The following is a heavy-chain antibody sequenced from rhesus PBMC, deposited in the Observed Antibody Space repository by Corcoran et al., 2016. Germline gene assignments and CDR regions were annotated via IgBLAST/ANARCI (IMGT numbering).Heavy chain of an antibody. CDR1: GGSISSNY. J-gene: IGHJ4*01. CDR2: IDGSGGST. Sequence: QVQLQESGPGLVKPSETLSLTCAVSGGSISSNYWSWIRQPPGKGLEWIGRIDGSGGSTDYNPSRKSRVTIAQDASKIQFSLKLSSVTAADTAVYYCARYARYCSGTYCYQHFDYWGQGVLVTVSS. CDR3: ARYARYCSGTYCYQHFDY. V-gene: IGHV4-160*01. D-gene: IGHD2-27*01.